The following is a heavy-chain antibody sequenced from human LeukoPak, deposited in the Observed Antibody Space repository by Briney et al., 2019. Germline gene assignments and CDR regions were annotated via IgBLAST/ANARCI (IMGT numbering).Heavy chain of an antibody. CDR3: ARLNDVYSSFCYYYYMDV. CDR1: GGSISSYY. J-gene: IGHJ6*03. D-gene: IGHD4-11*01. CDR2: IYTSGCT. Sequence: PSPTLSLTCTAAGGSISSYYWSWIRQPPGKGLEWIGYIYTSGCTNYHPALKSRVTISVDTAKNQFSLKLSSVTAADTAVYYCARLNDVYSSFCYYYYMDVCGKGTTGTVSS. V-gene: IGHV4-4*09.